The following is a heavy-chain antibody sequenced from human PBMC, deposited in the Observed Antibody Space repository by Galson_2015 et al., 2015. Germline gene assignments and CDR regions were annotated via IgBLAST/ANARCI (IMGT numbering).Heavy chain of an antibody. D-gene: IGHD6-13*01. CDR3: ARARGYSSSWYSDDY. V-gene: IGHV1-18*01. J-gene: IGHJ4*02. Sequence: VKVSCKASGYTFTSYGVSWVRQAPGQGLEWMGWISAYNGNTNYAQKLQGRVTMTTDTSTSTAYMELRSLRSDDTAVYYCARARGYSSSWYSDDYWGQGTLVTVSS. CDR1: GYTFTSYG. CDR2: ISAYNGNT.